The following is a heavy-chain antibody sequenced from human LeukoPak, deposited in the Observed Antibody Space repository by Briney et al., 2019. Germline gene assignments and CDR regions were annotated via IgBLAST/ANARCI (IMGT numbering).Heavy chain of an antibody. D-gene: IGHD3-10*01. V-gene: IGHV3-33*01. CDR1: GFTFSSYG. Sequence: GRSLRLSCAASGFTFSSYGMHWVRQAPGKGLEGVAVIWYDGSNKYYADSVKGRFTISRDNSKNTLYLQMNSLRAEDTAVYYCAREGGVQGVIIPRTFDYWGQGTLVTVSS. J-gene: IGHJ4*02. CDR2: IWYDGSNK. CDR3: AREGGVQGVIIPRTFDY.